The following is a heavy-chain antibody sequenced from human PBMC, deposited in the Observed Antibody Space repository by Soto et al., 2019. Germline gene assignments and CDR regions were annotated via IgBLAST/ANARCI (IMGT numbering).Heavy chain of an antibody. CDR2: IRSKAYGGTT. CDR3: TRTLGPPYSNYGVGYFDY. Sequence: GGSLRLSCTASGFTFGDYAMSWFRQAPGKGLEWVGFIRSKAYGGTTEYAASVKGRFTISRDDSKSIAYLQMNSLKTEDTAVYYCTRTLGPPYSNYGVGYFDYWGQGTLVTVSS. J-gene: IGHJ4*02. CDR1: GFTFGDYA. V-gene: IGHV3-49*03. D-gene: IGHD4-4*01.